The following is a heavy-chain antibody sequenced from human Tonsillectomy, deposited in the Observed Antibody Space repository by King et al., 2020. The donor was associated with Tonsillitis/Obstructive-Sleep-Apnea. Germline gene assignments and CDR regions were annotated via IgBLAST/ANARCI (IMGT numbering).Heavy chain of an antibody. CDR1: GYTFTSYG. Sequence: QLVQSGVEVKKPGASVKVSCKASGYTFTSYGISWVRQAPGQGLEWLGWISGYNGHTTYGKQFRGRITMTTDTSTSTAYMELRSLRSDDPAVYYCARNDKLRGTYPPLRNYWGQGTLVTVSS. CDR2: ISGYNGHT. V-gene: IGHV1-18*01. D-gene: IGHD2-15*01. J-gene: IGHJ4*02. CDR3: ARNDKLRGTYPPLRNY.